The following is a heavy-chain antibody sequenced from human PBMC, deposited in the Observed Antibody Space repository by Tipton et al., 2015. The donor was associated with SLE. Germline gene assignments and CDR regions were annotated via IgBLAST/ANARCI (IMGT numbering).Heavy chain of an antibody. Sequence: SGPEVKKPGASVKVSCKASGYIFIGYHMHWVRQAPGQGLEWMGGINPNNGDTNYAQKFQGRVTMTRDTSISTAYMELSRLRSDDTAVYYCASSRDYYDSSGDSWGQGTLVTVSS. J-gene: IGHJ4*02. CDR2: INPNNGDT. D-gene: IGHD3-22*01. CDR3: ASSRDYYDSSGDS. CDR1: GYIFIGYH. V-gene: IGHV1-2*02.